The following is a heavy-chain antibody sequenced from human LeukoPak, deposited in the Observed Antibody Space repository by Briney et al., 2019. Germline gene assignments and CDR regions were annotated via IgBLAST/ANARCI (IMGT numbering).Heavy chain of an antibody. J-gene: IGHJ4*02. V-gene: IGHV3-30*02. CDR1: GFTFSSYG. CDR2: IRYDGSNK. CDR3: AKGERFLEWLFDFDY. D-gene: IGHD3-3*01. Sequence: GGSLRLSCAASGFTFSSYGMHWVRQAPGKGLEWVAFIRYDGSNKYYADSVKGRFTISRDNSKNTLYLQMNSLRAEDTAVYYCAKGERFLEWLFDFDYWGQGTLVTVSS.